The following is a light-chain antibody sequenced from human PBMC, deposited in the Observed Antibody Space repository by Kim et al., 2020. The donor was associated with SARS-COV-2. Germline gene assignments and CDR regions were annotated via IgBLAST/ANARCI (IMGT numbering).Light chain of an antibody. V-gene: IGKV1-17*01. Sequence: SASVGDRVTISCRASQDIGNDLGWYQQRPGKAPTRLIYAASTLESGVPSRFSGRGSGTQFTLAISSLQPEDFATYYCLQHNAFPHTFGQGTKLEIK. CDR3: LQHNAFPHT. CDR2: AAS. J-gene: IGKJ2*01. CDR1: QDIGND.